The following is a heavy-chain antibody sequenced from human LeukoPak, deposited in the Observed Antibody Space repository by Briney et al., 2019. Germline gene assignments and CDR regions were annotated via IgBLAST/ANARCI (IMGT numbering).Heavy chain of an antibody. CDR3: ARGLVVVPAAMGAYYYYYMDV. CDR1: GYTFTSYD. V-gene: IGHV1-8*01. D-gene: IGHD2-2*01. Sequence: GASVKVSCKASGYTFTSYDINWVRQATGQGLEWMGWMNPNSGSTGYAQKFQGRVTMTRNTSISTAYMELSSLRSEDAAVYYCARGLVVVPAAMGAYYYYYMDVWGKGTTVTISS. J-gene: IGHJ6*03. CDR2: MNPNSGST.